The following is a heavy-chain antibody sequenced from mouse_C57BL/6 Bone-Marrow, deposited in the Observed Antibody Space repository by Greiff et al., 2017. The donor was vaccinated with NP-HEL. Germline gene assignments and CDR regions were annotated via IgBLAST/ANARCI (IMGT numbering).Heavy chain of an antibody. CDR2: IWSGGST. J-gene: IGHJ1*03. CDR3: ARRGDYGSSYWYFDV. D-gene: IGHD1-1*01. Sequence: VKLKQSGPGLVQPSQSLSITCTVSGFSLTSYGVHWVRQSPGKGLEWLGVIWSGGSTDYNAAFISRLSISKDNSKSQVFFKMNSLQADDTALYYCARRGDYGSSYWYFDVWGTGTTVTVSS. CDR1: GFSLTSYG. V-gene: IGHV2-2*01.